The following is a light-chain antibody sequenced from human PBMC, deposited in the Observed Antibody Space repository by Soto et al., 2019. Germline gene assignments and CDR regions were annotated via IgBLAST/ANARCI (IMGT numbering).Light chain of an antibody. CDR2: GAS. J-gene: IGKJ1*01. CDR1: QSVSSSY. Sequence: DIVLTQSPGTLSLSPGERATLSCRASQSVSSSYLAWYQQKPGQAPRLLIYGASSRATGIPDRFSGSGSGTDFTLTISNLEPEDFAVYYCQQYGSSPGTFGQGTKVDIK. V-gene: IGKV3-20*01. CDR3: QQYGSSPGT.